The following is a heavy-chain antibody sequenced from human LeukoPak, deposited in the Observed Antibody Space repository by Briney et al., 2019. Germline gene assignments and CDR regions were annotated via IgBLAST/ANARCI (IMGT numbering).Heavy chain of an antibody. CDR2: ISADNGNT. J-gene: IGHJ5*02. D-gene: IGHD3-16*01. V-gene: IGHV1-8*01. Sequence: GDSVKVSCKASGYTFTSYAISWVRQAPGQGLEWMGWISADNGNTDYAQRFQGRVTMTRNTSISTAYMELSSLRSEDTAVYFCARCPSKYYDFLWGSYRIWFDPWGQGTLVTVSS. CDR3: ARCPSKYYDFLWGSYRIWFDP. CDR1: GYTFTSYA.